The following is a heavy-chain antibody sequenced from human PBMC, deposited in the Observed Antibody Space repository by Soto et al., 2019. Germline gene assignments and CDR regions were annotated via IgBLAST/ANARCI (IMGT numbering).Heavy chain of an antibody. CDR1: GFAFSSYS. CDR3: ARGTGSKGMDV. D-gene: IGHD4-4*01. V-gene: IGHV3-21*01. J-gene: IGHJ6*02. Sequence: PGGSLRLSFAASGFAFSSYSMDWVRQAPGKGLEWVSFISSSSTYIHHADSVKGRFTISRDDAKNSLYLQMNSLRAEDTAVYYCARGTGSKGMDVWGQGTTVTVSS. CDR2: ISSSSTYI.